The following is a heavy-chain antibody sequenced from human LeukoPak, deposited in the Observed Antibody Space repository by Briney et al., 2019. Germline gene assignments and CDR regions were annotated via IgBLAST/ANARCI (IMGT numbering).Heavy chain of an antibody. CDR1: GGSISSYY. J-gene: IGHJ4*01. D-gene: IGHD3-3*01. CDR2: IYYSGST. CDR3: ARVGRYDFWSGVDYFDY. Sequence: SETLSLTCTVSGGSISSYYWSWIRQPPGKGLEWIGYIYYSGSTNYNPSLKSRVTISVGTSKNQFSLKLSSLTAADTAVYYCARVGRYDFWSGVDYFDYWGQEPWSPSPQ. V-gene: IGHV4-59*01.